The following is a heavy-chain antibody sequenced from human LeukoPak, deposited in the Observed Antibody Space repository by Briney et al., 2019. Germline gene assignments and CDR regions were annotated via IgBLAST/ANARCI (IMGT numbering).Heavy chain of an antibody. Sequence: GGSLRLSCAASGLTFSSYAMHWVRQAPGKGLEWVAVMSYDGSNKYYADSVKGRFTISRDNSKNTLYLQMNSLRAEDTAVYYCARDRGQWLAQAYGMDVWGQGTTVTVSS. CDR3: ARDRGQWLAQAYGMDV. J-gene: IGHJ6*02. V-gene: IGHV3-30-3*01. CDR2: MSYDGSNK. D-gene: IGHD6-19*01. CDR1: GLTFSSYA.